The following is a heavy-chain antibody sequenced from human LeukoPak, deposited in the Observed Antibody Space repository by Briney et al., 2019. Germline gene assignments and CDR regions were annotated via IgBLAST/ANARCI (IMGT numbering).Heavy chain of an antibody. CDR2: ISSSGTAT. V-gene: IGHV3-48*03. J-gene: IGHJ4*02. D-gene: IGHD3-3*01. CDR1: GFTFSSYE. Sequence: GGSLRLSCAASGFTFSSYEMNWVRQAPGKGLEWVSYISSSGTATYNADSVKGRFTISRDNSKNTLYLQMNSLRAEDTAVYYCARGERGGITIFGVASYYFDYWGQGTLVTVSS. CDR3: ARGERGGITIFGVASYYFDY.